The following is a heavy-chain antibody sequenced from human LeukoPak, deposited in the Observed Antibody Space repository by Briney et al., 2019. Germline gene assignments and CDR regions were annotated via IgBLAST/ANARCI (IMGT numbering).Heavy chain of an antibody. Sequence: SGPTLVNPTQTLTLTCTFSGLLLSASGLSASGVAVGWIRQPPGKALEWLGFIYWDDDKRYNPSLRSRLTIIKDTSKNQVVLTMTNMNPVDTATYYCAHACYDSSGPTPGFDYWGQGTLVTVSS. CDR2: IYWDDDK. CDR1: GLLLSASGLSASGVA. V-gene: IGHV2-5*02. D-gene: IGHD3-22*01. J-gene: IGHJ4*02. CDR3: AHACYDSSGPTPGFDY.